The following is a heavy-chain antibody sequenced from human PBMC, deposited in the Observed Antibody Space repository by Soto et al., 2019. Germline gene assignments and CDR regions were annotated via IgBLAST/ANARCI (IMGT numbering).Heavy chain of an antibody. CDR2: ISGSGGST. CDR3: AKVRVGCSSTSCYGFDY. V-gene: IGHV3-23*01. J-gene: IGHJ4*02. Sequence: EVQLLESGGGLVQPGGSLRLSCAASGFTFSSYAMSWVRQDLGKGLEWVTAISGSGGSTYYADSVKGRFTISRDNSKNTLYLQMNSLRAENTAVYYCAKVRVGCSSTSCYGFDYGGQGTLVTVSS. D-gene: IGHD2-2*01. CDR1: GFTFSSYA.